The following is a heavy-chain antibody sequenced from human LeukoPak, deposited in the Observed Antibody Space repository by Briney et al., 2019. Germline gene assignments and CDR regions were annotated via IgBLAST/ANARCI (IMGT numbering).Heavy chain of an antibody. CDR3: ARGAGYNYPYYFDH. J-gene: IGHJ4*02. Sequence: GGSLRLSCAASGFTVSSNYMNWVRQAPGKGLEWVSVIYGGGNIYYADSVKGRFTISRDNSKNTLYLQMNSLRAEDTAVYYCARGAGYNYPYYFDHWGQGTLVTVSS. D-gene: IGHD5-24*01. V-gene: IGHV3-53*01. CDR2: IYGGGNI. CDR1: GFTVSSNY.